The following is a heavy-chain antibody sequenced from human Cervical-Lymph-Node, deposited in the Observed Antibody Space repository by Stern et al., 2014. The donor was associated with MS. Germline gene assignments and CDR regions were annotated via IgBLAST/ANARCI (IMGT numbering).Heavy chain of an antibody. CDR1: GGSISSSSYY. CDR2: IYYSGST. Sequence: QVQLQESGPGLVKPSETLSLTCTVSGGSISSSSYYWGWIRQPPGKGLEWIGSIYYSGSTYYNPSLKSRVTISVDTSQNQFSLRLSSVTAADTAVYYCARLRPYQPLLYVDYWGQGTLVTVSS. V-gene: IGHV4-39*01. J-gene: IGHJ4*02. D-gene: IGHD2-2*02. CDR3: ARLRPYQPLLYVDY.